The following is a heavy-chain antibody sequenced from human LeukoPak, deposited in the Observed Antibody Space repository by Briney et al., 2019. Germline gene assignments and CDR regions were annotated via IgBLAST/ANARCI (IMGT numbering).Heavy chain of an antibody. D-gene: IGHD3-10*01. CDR3: ARPRRGVINDAFDT. V-gene: IGHV3-23*01. CDR2: ISGSGGST. CDR1: GFTFSSYA. J-gene: IGHJ3*02. Sequence: PGGSLRLSCAASGFTFSSYAMSWVRQAPGKGLEWVSAISGSGGSTYYADSVKGRFTISRDNSKDTLYLQMNSLRVEDTAVYYCARPRRGVINDAFDTWGQGTMVTVSS.